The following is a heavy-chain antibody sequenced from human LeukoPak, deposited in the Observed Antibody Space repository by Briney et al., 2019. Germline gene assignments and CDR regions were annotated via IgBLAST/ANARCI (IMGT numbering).Heavy chain of an antibody. Sequence: SETLSLTCAVYGGSFSSYYWSWIRQPPGKGLEWIGKITHSGNTNYNPSLKSRVAISVHTSKNQFSLNLTSVTAADTAVYYCARGNIPDYGDYHNWFDPGGKGTPVTVSS. CDR2: ITHSGNT. V-gene: IGHV4-34*01. J-gene: IGHJ5*02. D-gene: IGHD4-17*01. CDR1: GGSFSSYY. CDR3: ARGNIPDYGDYHNWFDP.